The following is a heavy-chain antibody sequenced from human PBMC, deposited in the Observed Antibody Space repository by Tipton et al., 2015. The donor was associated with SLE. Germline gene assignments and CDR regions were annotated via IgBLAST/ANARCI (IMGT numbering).Heavy chain of an antibody. CDR3: AKDQLDFGVVIIYYFDY. D-gene: IGHD3-3*01. J-gene: IGHJ4*02. CDR1: GFTFSSYA. Sequence: SLRLSCAASGFTFSSYAMSWVRQAPGKGLEWVSAISGSGGSTYYADSVKGRFTISRDNSKNTLYLQMNSLRAEDTAVYYCAKDQLDFGVVIIYYFDYWGQGTLVTVSS. CDR2: ISGSGGST. V-gene: IGHV3-23*01.